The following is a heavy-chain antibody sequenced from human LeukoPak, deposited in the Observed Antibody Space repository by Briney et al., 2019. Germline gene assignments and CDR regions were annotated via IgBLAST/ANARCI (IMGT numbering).Heavy chain of an antibody. CDR2: ISSSSSYI. J-gene: IGHJ3*02. CDR1: GFTFSSYS. D-gene: IGHD2-21*02. CDR3: AGVTSVTRHAFDI. Sequence: GGSLRLSCAASGFTFSSYSMNWVRQAPGKGLEWVSSISSSSSYIYYADSVKGRFTISRDNAKNSLYLQMNSLRAEDTAVYYCAGVTSVTRHAFDIWGQGAMVTVSS. V-gene: IGHV3-21*01.